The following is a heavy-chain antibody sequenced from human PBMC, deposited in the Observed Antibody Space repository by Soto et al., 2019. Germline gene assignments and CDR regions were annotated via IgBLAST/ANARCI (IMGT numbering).Heavy chain of an antibody. CDR2: IYYSGST. J-gene: IGHJ4*02. CDR1: GGSISSGGYY. V-gene: IGHV4-31*03. CDR3: ARARVGATMSYY. Sequence: SETLSLTCTVSGGSISSGGYYWSWIRQHPGKGLEWIGYIYYSGSTYYNPSLKSRVTISVDTSKNQFSLKLSSVTAADTAVYYCARARVGATMSYYWGQGTLVTVSS. D-gene: IGHD1-26*01.